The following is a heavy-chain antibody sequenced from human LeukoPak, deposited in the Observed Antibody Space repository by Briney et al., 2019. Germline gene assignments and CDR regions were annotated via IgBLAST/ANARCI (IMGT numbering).Heavy chain of an antibody. J-gene: IGHJ4*02. V-gene: IGHV4-59*01. CDR1: GGSISSYY. CDR2: IYYSGST. CDR3: ARGTFYDSSGYYYVGAEGPFDY. D-gene: IGHD3-22*01. Sequence: KSSETLSLTCTVSGGSISSYYWSWIRQPPGKGLEWIGYIYYSGSTNYNPSLKSRVTISVDTSKNQFSLKPSSVTAADTAVYYCARGTFYDSSGYYYVGAEGPFDYWGQGTLVTVSS.